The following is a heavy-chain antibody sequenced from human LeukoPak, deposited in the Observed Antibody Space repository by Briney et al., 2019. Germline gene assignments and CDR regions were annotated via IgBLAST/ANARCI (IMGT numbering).Heavy chain of an antibody. CDR1: GFTFSSYW. V-gene: IGHV3-7*01. Sequence: GGSLRLSCAASGFTFSSYWMSWVRQAPGKGLEWVANIKQDGSEKYYVDSVKGRFTISRDNAKNSLYLQMNSLRAEDTAVYYCARDRYSFIGSGWYFDYWGQGTLVTVSS. D-gene: IGHD6-19*01. J-gene: IGHJ4*02. CDR3: ARDRYSFIGSGWYFDY. CDR2: IKQDGSEK.